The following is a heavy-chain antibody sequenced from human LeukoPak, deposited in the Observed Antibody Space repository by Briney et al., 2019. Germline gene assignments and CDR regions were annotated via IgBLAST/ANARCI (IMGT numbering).Heavy chain of an antibody. CDR3: ARAGGYCGRISCPYYFDY. V-gene: IGHV1-8*01. D-gene: IGHD2-15*01. Sequence: GAAVKVSCKASGYTFTSYDINWVRQATVQGLEWMGWMNPNSGNTGYAQKFQGRGTMTRNTSISTAYMELSSLRSEDTAVYYCARAGGYCGRISCPYYFDYWGQGSLVAVSS. J-gene: IGHJ4*02. CDR1: GYTFTSYD. CDR2: MNPNSGNT.